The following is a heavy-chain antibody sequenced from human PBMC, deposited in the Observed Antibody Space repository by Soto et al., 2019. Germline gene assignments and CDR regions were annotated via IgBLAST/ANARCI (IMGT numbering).Heavy chain of an antibody. CDR1: GYTFTTYG. CDR2: INTYNGDT. V-gene: IGHV1-18*01. CDR3: ARQVEKRTYAFDY. J-gene: IGHJ4*02. D-gene: IGHD2-15*01. Sequence: QVQLVQSGAEMKKPGASVKVSCKASGYTFTTYGISWVRQAPGQGLEWMGWINTYNGDTSYAQKVQGRVFMATDTSTSTAYMELRSLRADDTAVYYWARQVEKRTYAFDYWGQGTLVSVSS.